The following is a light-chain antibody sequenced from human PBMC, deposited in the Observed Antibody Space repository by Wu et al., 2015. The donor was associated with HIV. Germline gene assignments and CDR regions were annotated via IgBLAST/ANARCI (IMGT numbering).Light chain of an antibody. J-gene: IGKJ2*01. CDR1: QSISSW. CDR3: QQYNTYPYI. CDR2: KAS. Sequence: DIQMTQSPSTLSASVGDRVTITCRASQSISSWLAWYQQKPGKAPKLLIYKASSLESGVPSRFSGSGSGTEFTLTISSLQPDDFATYYCQQYNTYPYIFGQGTKLDLK. V-gene: IGKV1-5*03.